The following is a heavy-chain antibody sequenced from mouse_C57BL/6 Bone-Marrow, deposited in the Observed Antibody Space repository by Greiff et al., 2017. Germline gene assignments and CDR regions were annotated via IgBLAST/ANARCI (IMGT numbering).Heavy chain of an antibody. CDR1: GYTFTSYG. CDR2: IYPRSGNT. D-gene: IGHD1-1*01. Sequence: QVQLQQSGAELARPGASVKLSCKASGYTFTSYGISWVKQRTGQGLEWIGEIYPRSGNTYYNEKFKGKATLTADKSSSPAYMELRSLTSEDSAVYFCARWGTTVVEGFAYWGQGTLVTVSA. CDR3: ARWGTTVVEGFAY. V-gene: IGHV1-81*01. J-gene: IGHJ3*01.